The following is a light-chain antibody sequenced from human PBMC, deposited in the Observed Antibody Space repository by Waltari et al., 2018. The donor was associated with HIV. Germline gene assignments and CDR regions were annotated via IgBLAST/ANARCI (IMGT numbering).Light chain of an antibody. V-gene: IGLV2-11*01. Sequence: QSALTQPRSVSGSPGQSVAISCTGTSSDVGGYNYVSWYQQHPGKAPKLIIYDVSKRPSGVPDRFAGSKSGNTASLTISGLQAEDDADYYCCSFGGRIPFGGGTKLTVL. J-gene: IGLJ2*01. CDR2: DVS. CDR1: SSDVGGYNY. CDR3: CSFGGRIP.